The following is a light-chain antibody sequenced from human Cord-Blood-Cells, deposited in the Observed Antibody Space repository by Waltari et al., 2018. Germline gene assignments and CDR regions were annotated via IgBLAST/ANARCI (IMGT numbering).Light chain of an antibody. J-gene: IGLJ1*01. CDR3: SSYAGSNNLYV. Sequence: QSALTQPPSASGSPGQSVTISCTGTSSDVGGYNYASWYQQHPGKAPKLMIYAVSKRPAGVPDRFSGSKSGNTASLTVSGLQAEDEADYYCSSYAGSNNLYVFGTGTKVTVL. CDR1: SSDVGGYNY. CDR2: AVS. V-gene: IGLV2-8*01.